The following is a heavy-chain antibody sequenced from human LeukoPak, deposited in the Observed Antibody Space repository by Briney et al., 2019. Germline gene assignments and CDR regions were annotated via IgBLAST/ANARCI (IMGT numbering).Heavy chain of an antibody. D-gene: IGHD1-26*01. CDR2: IYYSGST. V-gene: IGHV4-59*01. Sequence: PSETLSLTCTVSGGSISSYYWSWIRQPPGKGLEWIGYIYYSGSTNYNPSLKSRVTISVDTSKNQFSLKLSSVTAADTAVYYCASYQGGSYGHFIDYWGQGTLVTVSS. J-gene: IGHJ4*02. CDR1: GGSISSYY. CDR3: ASYQGGSYGHFIDY.